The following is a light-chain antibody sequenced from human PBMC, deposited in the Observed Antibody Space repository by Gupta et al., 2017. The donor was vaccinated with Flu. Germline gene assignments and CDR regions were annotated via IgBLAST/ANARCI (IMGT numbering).Light chain of an antibody. V-gene: IGLV1-40*01. CDR3: QSYDSSLSGSL. Sequence: VTISCTGSSSNIGAGYDVHWYQQLPGTPPKLLIYVNSNRPSGVPDRFSGSKSGTSASLAITGLQAEDEANYYCQSYDSSLSGSLFGGGTKVTVL. CDR2: VNS. CDR1: SSNIGAGYD. J-gene: IGLJ3*02.